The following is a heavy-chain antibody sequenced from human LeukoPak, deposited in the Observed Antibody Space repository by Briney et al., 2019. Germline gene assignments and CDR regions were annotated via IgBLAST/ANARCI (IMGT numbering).Heavy chain of an antibody. CDR1: GGSISSGGYS. Sequence: SQTLSLTCAVSGGSISSGGYSWSWIRQPPGKGLEWIGYIYHSGSTYYNPSLKSRATISVDGSKNQFSLKLSSVTAADTAVYYCARANCSGGSCYSGYYYYGMDVWGQGTTVTVSS. J-gene: IGHJ6*02. D-gene: IGHD2-15*01. CDR2: IYHSGST. CDR3: ARANCSGGSCYSGYYYYGMDV. V-gene: IGHV4-30-2*01.